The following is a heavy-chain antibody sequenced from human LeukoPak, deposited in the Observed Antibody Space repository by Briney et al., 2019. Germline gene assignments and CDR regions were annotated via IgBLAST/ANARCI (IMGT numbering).Heavy chain of an antibody. CDR1: GVAFRSNY. V-gene: IGHV4-59*01. Sequence: SETLSLTCTVSGVAFRSNYWSWIRQPPGKGLEWVGYIYYSGSTNYNPSLKSRVTISVDTSKNQFSLKLSSVTAADTAVYYCARVLYYYDSRDAFDIWGQGTMVTVSS. CDR3: ARVLYYYDSRDAFDI. D-gene: IGHD3-22*01. J-gene: IGHJ3*02. CDR2: IYYSGST.